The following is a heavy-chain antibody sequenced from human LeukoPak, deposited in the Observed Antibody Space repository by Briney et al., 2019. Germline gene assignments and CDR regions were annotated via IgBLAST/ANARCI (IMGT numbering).Heavy chain of an antibody. CDR2: IGTAGDP. V-gene: IGHV3-13*05. J-gene: IGHJ4*02. CDR3: ARGIAAAGLYYFDY. CDR1: GFTFSSYG. Sequence: PGRSLRLSCAASGFTFSSYGMHWVRQATGKGLEWVSAIGTAGDPYYPGSVKGRFTISRENAKNSLYLQMNSLRAGDTAVYYCARGIAAAGLYYFDYWGQGTLVTVSS. D-gene: IGHD6-13*01.